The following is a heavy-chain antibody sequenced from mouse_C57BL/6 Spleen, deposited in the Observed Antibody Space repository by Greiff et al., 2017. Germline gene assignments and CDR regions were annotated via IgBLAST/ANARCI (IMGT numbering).Heavy chain of an antibody. Sequence: QVQLKQPGAELVMPGASVKLSCKASGYTFTSYWMHWVKQRPGQGLEWIGEIDPSDSYTNYNQKFKGKSTLTVDKSSSTAYMQLSSLTSEGSAVYYCARPLHYYGSSCGYFDVWGTGTTVTVSS. D-gene: IGHD1-1*01. CDR1: GYTFTSYW. J-gene: IGHJ1*03. V-gene: IGHV1-69*01. CDR3: ARPLHYYGSSCGYFDV. CDR2: IDPSDSYT.